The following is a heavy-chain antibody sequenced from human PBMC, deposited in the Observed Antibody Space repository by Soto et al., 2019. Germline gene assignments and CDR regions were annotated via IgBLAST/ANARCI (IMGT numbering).Heavy chain of an antibody. D-gene: IGHD3-22*01. J-gene: IGHJ4*02. Sequence: PAGSLRLSCAASGFTFSSYAMSWVRQAPGKGLEWVSAISGSGGSTYYADSVKGRFTISRDNSKNTLYLQMNSLRAEDTAVYYCAKSVGDDSSGWNYFDYWGQGTLVTVSS. CDR2: ISGSGGST. CDR1: GFTFSSYA. CDR3: AKSVGDDSSGWNYFDY. V-gene: IGHV3-23*01.